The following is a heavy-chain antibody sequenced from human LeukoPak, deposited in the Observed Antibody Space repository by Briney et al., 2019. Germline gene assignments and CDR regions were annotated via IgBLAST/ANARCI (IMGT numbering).Heavy chain of an antibody. CDR1: GGSFSGYY. CDR3: ARGGVVVVPAAMRHFDY. J-gene: IGHJ4*02. V-gene: IGHV4-34*01. Sequence: SETLSLTCAVYGGSFSGYYWSWIRQPPGKGLEWIGEINHSGRTNYNPSLKSRVTISVDTSKNQFSLKLSSVTAADTAVYYCARGGVVVVPAAMRHFDYWGQGTLVTVSS. D-gene: IGHD2-2*01. CDR2: INHSGRT.